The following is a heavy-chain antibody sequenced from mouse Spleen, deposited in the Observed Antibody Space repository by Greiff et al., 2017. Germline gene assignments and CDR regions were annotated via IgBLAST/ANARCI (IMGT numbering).Heavy chain of an antibody. J-gene: IGHJ4*01. CDR3: ARPGYSLAMDY. V-gene: IGHV5-17*01. D-gene: IGHD2-14*01. Sequence: EVQLVESGGGLVKPGGSLKLSCAASGFTFSDYGMHWVRQAPEKGLEWVAYISSGSSTIYYADTVKGRFTISRDNAKNTLFLQMTSLRSEDTAMYYCARPGYSLAMDYWGQGTSVTVSS. CDR1: GFTFSDYG. CDR2: ISSGSSTI.